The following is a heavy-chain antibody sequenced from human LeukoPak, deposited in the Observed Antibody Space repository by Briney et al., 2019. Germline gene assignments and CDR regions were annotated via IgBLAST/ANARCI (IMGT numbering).Heavy chain of an antibody. CDR3: ARVGDYVWGSYRYIDY. D-gene: IGHD3-16*02. V-gene: IGHV4-4*02. CDR2: IYHSGST. J-gene: IGHJ4*02. Sequence: SETLSLTCAVSDGSISSSNWWSWVRQPPGKGLEWIGEIYHSGSTNCNPSLKSRVTISVDKSKNQFSLKLSSVTAADTAVYYCARVGDYVWGSYRYIDYWGQGTLVTVSS. CDR1: DGSISSSNW.